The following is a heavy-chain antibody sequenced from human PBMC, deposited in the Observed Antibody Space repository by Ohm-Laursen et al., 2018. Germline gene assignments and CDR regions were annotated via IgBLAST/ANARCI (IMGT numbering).Heavy chain of an antibody. J-gene: IGHJ4*02. D-gene: IGHD3/OR15-3a*01. Sequence: LRLSCSASGFTFSDHGMNWVRQAPGKGLEWLSYINAYKNDLFYADSVKGRFTISRDNAENLLYLQMDRLRDDDTAVYYCARDRDWAIDYWGQGTLVTVSS. CDR1: GFTFSDHG. CDR2: INAYKNDL. V-gene: IGHV3-48*02. CDR3: ARDRDWAIDY.